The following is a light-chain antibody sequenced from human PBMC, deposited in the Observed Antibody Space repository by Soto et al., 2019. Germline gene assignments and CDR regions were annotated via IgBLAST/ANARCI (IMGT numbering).Light chain of an antibody. J-gene: IGKJ5*01. Sequence: DIQMTQSPASLSVSVGDRVTITCRASQSINNYLNWYLQRPGQAPKLLIRSASTLQRGVPSRFSGSGSRTEFTLTIADQQPYDFGTYYCQQSLTMPITFGHGTRLDIK. CDR2: SAS. CDR1: QSINNY. CDR3: QQSLTMPIT. V-gene: IGKV1-39*01.